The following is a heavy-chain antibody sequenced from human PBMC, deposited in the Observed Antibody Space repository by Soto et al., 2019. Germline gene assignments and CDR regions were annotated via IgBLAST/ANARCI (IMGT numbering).Heavy chain of an antibody. D-gene: IGHD6-19*01. CDR1: GYTFTSYG. CDR2: ISAYNGNT. Sequence: QVQLVQSGAEVKKPGASVKVSCKASGYTFTSYGISWVRQAPGQGLEWMGWISAYNGNTNCAQKLQGRVTMTTDTATNTAEREQRNLRPEETAVYYDERDKGRIAVADVSCDDWGQGNLVTVSS. J-gene: IGHJ4*02. CDR3: ERDKGRIAVADVSCDD. V-gene: IGHV1-18*01.